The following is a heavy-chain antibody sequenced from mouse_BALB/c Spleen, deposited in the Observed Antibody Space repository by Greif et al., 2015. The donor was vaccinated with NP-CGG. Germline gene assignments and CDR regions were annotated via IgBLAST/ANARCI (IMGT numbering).Heavy chain of an antibody. CDR1: GFTFSDYY. CDR2: ISDGGSYT. D-gene: IGHD4-1*01. J-gene: IGHJ3*01. V-gene: IGHV5-4*02. CDR3: ASPNWDLAWFAY. Sequence: DVKLVESGGGLVKPGGSLKLSCAASGFTFSDYYMYWVRQTPEKRLEWVATISDGGSYTYYPDSVKGRFTISRDNAKNNLYLLMSSLKSEDTAMYYCASPNWDLAWFAYWGQGTLVTVSA.